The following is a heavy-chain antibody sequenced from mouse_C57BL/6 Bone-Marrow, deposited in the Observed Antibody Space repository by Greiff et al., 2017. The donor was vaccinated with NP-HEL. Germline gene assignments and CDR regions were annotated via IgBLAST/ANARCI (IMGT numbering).Heavy chain of an antibody. CDR2: IDPENGDT. V-gene: IGHV14-4*01. CDR3: TTSNYDFDY. CDR1: GFNIKDDY. Sequence: EVQLKESGAELVRPGASVKLSCTASGFNIKDDYMHWVKQRPEQGLEWIGWIDPENGDTEYASKFQGKATITADTSSNTAYLQLSSLTSEDTAVYYCTTSNYDFDYWGQGTTLTVSS. D-gene: IGHD2-5*01. J-gene: IGHJ2*01.